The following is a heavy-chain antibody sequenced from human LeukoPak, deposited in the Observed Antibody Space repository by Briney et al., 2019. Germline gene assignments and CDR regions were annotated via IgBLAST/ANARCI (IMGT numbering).Heavy chain of an antibody. Sequence: GASLRLSCAASGLTLSDDYMTWVRQAPGKGLESVLIMTTSGNIKSSADSVKGRFTISRDNANNILHLQMNSLRAEDTGVYYCARLTYRMMLESLSPDPYYYIDIWGNGTTVTVSS. V-gene: IGHV3-69-1*02. CDR2: MTTSGNIK. CDR3: ARLTYRMMLESLSPDPYYYIDI. D-gene: IGHD3-16*01. J-gene: IGHJ6*03. CDR1: GLTLSDDY.